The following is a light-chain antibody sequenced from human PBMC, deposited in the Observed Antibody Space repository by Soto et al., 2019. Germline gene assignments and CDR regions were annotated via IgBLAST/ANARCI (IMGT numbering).Light chain of an antibody. Sequence: IVLTQSPGTLSLSPGERASLSCRASQNVNSNYLAWYQQKPGQAPRLPIYDASSRATGIPDRFGGSGSGTDFTLTISRLEPEDFAMYYCQQYGGSPLFGPGTKVDIK. CDR2: DAS. V-gene: IGKV3-20*01. CDR3: QQYGGSPL. J-gene: IGKJ3*01. CDR1: QNVNSNY.